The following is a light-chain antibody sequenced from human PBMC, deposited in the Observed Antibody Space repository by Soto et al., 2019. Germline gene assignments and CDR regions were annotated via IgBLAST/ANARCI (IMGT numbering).Light chain of an antibody. CDR3: QQRSNWPPWT. CDR2: DAS. CDR1: QSVSSNY. Sequence: EIVLTQSPGTLSLSPGERATFSCRAIQSVSSNYLAWYPQKPGQAPRLLIYDASNRATGIPARFSGSGSGTDFTLTISSLEPEDFAVYYCQQRSNWPPWTFGQGTKVDIK. J-gene: IGKJ1*01. V-gene: IGKV3-11*01.